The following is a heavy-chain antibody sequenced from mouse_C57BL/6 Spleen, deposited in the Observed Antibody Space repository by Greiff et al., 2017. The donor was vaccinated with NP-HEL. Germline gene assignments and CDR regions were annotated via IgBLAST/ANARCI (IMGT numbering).Heavy chain of an antibody. Sequence: EVQLQQSGPGLVKPSQSLSLTCSVTGYSITSGYYWNWIRQFPGNKLEWMGYISYDGSNNYNPSLKNRISITRDTSKNQFFLKLNSVTTEDTATYYCARRYYYGSSLMDYWGQGTSVTVSS. CDR3: ARRYYYGSSLMDY. CDR1: GYSITSGYY. V-gene: IGHV3-6*01. CDR2: ISYDGSN. J-gene: IGHJ4*01. D-gene: IGHD1-1*01.